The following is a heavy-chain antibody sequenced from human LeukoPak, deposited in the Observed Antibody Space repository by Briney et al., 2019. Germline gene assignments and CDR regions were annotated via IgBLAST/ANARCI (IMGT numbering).Heavy chain of an antibody. V-gene: IGHV4-34*01. Sequence: PSETLSLTCAVYGGSFSGYYWSWIRQPLGKGLEWIGEINHSGSTNYNPSLKSRVTISVDTSKNQFSLKLSSVTAADTAVYYCARGRVTIFWGQGTMVTVSS. CDR1: GGSFSGYY. CDR2: INHSGST. CDR3: ARGRVTIF. D-gene: IGHD3-9*01. J-gene: IGHJ3*01.